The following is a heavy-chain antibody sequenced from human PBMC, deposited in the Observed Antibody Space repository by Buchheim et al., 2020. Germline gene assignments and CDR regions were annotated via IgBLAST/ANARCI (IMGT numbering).Heavy chain of an antibody. Sequence: QDQLVESGGDVVQPGRSLRLSCVASGFAFSIYAMQWVRQAPGKGLETVALISFDSTNIKYADSVKGRFHFSRDNSMNTLSLQMDSLRTEDTALYYCARDDGGSFDYWGQGTL. CDR2: ISFDSTNI. V-gene: IGHV3-30*04. CDR3: ARDDGGSFDY. J-gene: IGHJ4*02. D-gene: IGHD3-16*01. CDR1: GFAFSIYA.